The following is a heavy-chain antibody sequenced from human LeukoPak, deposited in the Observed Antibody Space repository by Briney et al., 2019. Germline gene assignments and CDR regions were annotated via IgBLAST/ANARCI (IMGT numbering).Heavy chain of an antibody. CDR2: VRSEANRCAT. V-gene: IGHV3-73*01. D-gene: IGHD3-16*02. Sequence: PGGSLRVYYAASGFTFSGAAMHWLRHASWKAVVGLRRVRSEANRCATAYAASVKGGFTISRDDSKHTAYLQMNSLKTEDTAVYYCTRHGLRLGELSPHDYWGQGTLVTVSS. J-gene: IGHJ4*02. CDR3: TRHGLRLGELSPHDY. CDR1: GFTFSGAA.